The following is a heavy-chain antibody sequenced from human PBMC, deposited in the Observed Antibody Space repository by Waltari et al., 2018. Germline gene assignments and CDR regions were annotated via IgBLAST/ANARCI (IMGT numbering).Heavy chain of an antibody. V-gene: IGHV1-2*02. Sequence: QVQLVQSGTEVKKPGASVRVSCKAFGYTFIDHYIHWVRQAPGQGLEWMGWMNPNSGGTNYAQKLQGRVTMTRDTSTSTAYMELTRMTSDDTAIYYCARDGGFDFWGQGSLVTVSS. D-gene: IGHD2-15*01. CDR3: ARDGGFDF. CDR1: GYTFIDHY. CDR2: MNPNSGGT. J-gene: IGHJ4*02.